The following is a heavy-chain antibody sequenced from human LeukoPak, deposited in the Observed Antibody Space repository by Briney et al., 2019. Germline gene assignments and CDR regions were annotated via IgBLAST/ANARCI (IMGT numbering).Heavy chain of an antibody. CDR1: GFTFNGHW. CDR2: INGDGSTI. Sequence: PGGSLRLSCEASGFTFNGHWMHWVRQAPGKGLVWVSLINGDGSTISYADFVKGRFTISRDNARNRLYLQMNSLGAEDTAVYYCASTIGSAGTQYWGQGTLVTVSS. CDR3: ASTIGSAGTQY. V-gene: IGHV3-74*01. D-gene: IGHD6-13*01. J-gene: IGHJ4*02.